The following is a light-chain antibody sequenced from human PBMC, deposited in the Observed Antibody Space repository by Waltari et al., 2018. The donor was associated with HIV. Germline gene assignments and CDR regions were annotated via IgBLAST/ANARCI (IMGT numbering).Light chain of an antibody. V-gene: IGLV1-40*01. Sequence: QSALTQPPSVSGAPGQRVTISCTGNRSNIGAGYFVHGYQHLPGTAPKPLVYRDINRPSGVPDRVSGSKSGTSASLGITGLQAEDEADYYCQSYDSSLRASVFGGGTKLTVL. CDR2: RDI. J-gene: IGLJ2*01. CDR3: QSYDSSLRASV. CDR1: RSNIGAGYF.